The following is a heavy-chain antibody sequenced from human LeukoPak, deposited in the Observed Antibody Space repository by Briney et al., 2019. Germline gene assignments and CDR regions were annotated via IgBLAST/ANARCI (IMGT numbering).Heavy chain of an antibody. D-gene: IGHD3-3*01. CDR2: IYHSGST. Sequence: SETLSLTCTVSGGSISSSSYYWGWIRQPPGKGLEWIGSIYHSGSTYYNPSLKSRVTISVDTSKNQFSLKLSSVTAADTAVYYCARGGADSTPYDFWSGYFGAFDIWGQGTMVTVSS. CDR3: ARGGADSTPYDFWSGYFGAFDI. V-gene: IGHV4-39*07. J-gene: IGHJ3*02. CDR1: GGSISSSSYY.